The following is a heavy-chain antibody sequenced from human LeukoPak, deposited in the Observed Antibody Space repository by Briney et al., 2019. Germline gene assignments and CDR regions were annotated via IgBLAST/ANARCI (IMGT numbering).Heavy chain of an antibody. Sequence: NPSETLSLTCAVYGGSFSGYYWSWIRQPPGKGLEWIGEINHSGSTNYNPSLKSRVTISVDTSKNQFSLKLSSVTAADTAVYYCARGVSHYYGSGSYYTRYYYYGMDVWGQGTTVTVSS. V-gene: IGHV4-34*01. CDR2: INHSGST. J-gene: IGHJ6*02. CDR1: GGSFSGYY. CDR3: ARGVSHYYGSGSYYTRYYYYGMDV. D-gene: IGHD3-10*01.